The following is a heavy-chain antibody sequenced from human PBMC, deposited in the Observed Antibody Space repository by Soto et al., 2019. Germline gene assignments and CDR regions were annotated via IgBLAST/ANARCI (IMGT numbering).Heavy chain of an antibody. D-gene: IGHD4-17*01. Sequence: SPTLSLTCTVSGGSISSYYWSWIRQPPGKGLEWIGYIYYSGSTNYNPSLKSRVTISVDTSKNQFSLKLSSVTAADTAVYYCARHQYGDYEEANFDYWGQGTLVTVSS. CDR1: GGSISSYY. CDR2: IYYSGST. J-gene: IGHJ4*02. V-gene: IGHV4-59*08. CDR3: ARHQYGDYEEANFDY.